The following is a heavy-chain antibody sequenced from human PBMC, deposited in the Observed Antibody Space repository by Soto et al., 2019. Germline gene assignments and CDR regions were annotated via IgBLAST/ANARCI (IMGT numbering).Heavy chain of an antibody. D-gene: IGHD2-2*01. V-gene: IGHV1-8*01. J-gene: IGHJ6*03. CDR3: GRAGSCSSSSCCRAVGCYYYYYMDV. CDR2: MNPNSGNT. Sequence: ASVKVSCKASGYTFTSYDINWVRQATGEGLEWMGWMNPNSGNTGYAQKFQGRVTMTRNTSISTAYMELSSLRSEYTAVYYCGRAGSCSSSSCCRAVGCYYYYYMDVWGKGTTVTVSS. CDR1: GYTFTSYD.